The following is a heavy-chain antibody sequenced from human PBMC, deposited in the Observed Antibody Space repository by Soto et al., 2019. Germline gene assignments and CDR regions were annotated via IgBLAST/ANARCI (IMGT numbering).Heavy chain of an antibody. J-gene: IGHJ3*02. V-gene: IGHV4-59*08. CDR3: ARHYLGTVTRTVFSAFDI. CDR1: GGSISSYY. D-gene: IGHD4-17*01. Sequence: QVQLQESGPGLVKPSETLSLTCTVSGGSISSYYWSWIRQPPGKGLEWIGYIYYSGSTNYNPSLKSRVTISVDTSKNPFSLKLSSVTAADTAVYYCARHYLGTVTRTVFSAFDIWGQGTMVTVSS. CDR2: IYYSGST.